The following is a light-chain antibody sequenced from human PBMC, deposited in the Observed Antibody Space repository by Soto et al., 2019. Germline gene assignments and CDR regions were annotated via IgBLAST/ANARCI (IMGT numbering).Light chain of an antibody. CDR2: DAS. Sequence: DIQMTQSPSTLSASVGDRVTITCRTSQSISSWLAWYQQKPGKAPKLLIYDASSLESGVPARFSGSGSGTEFTLTISSLQPEDFAKYYCQQYHSYPLTFGGGTKVEIK. CDR3: QQYHSYPLT. CDR1: QSISSW. J-gene: IGKJ4*01. V-gene: IGKV1-5*01.